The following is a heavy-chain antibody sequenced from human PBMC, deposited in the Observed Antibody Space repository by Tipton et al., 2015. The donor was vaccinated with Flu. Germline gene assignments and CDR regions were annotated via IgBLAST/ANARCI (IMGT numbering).Heavy chain of an antibody. V-gene: IGHV3-23*01. CDR2: VGGGGLST. CDR3: TTGVGRSDFDY. D-gene: IGHD3-3*01. CDR1: GFSFSTYA. J-gene: IGHJ4*02. Sequence: SLRLSCAASGFSFSTYAMSWVRQAPGKGLEWVSTVGGGGLSTNYADSVRGRFTISRDNSKNTLYLQMNSLRAEDTAVYYCTTGVGRSDFDYWGQGTLVTVSS.